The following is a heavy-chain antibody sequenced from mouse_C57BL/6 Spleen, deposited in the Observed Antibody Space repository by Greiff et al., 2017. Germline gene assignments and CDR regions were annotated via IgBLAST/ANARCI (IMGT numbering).Heavy chain of an antibody. J-gene: IGHJ3*01. V-gene: IGHV1-36*01. CDR1: GFTFTDYY. D-gene: IGHD1-1*01. CDR3: ASGDYDGSSTLAY. Sequence: EVQRVESGPVLVKPGPSVKISCKASGFTFTDYYMHWVKQSHGKSLEWIGLVYPYNGGTSYNQKFKGKATLTVDTSSSTAYMELNSLTSEDSAVYYCASGDYDGSSTLAYWGQGTLVTVSA. CDR2: VYPYNGGT.